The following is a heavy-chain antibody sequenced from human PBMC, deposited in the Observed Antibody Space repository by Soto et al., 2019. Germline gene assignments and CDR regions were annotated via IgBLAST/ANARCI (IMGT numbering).Heavy chain of an antibody. CDR1: GGSISSSSYY. CDR3: ARPGYGSGIVGHGDY. Sequence: QLQLQESGPGLVKPSETLSLTCTVSGGSISSSSYYWGWIRQPPGKGLEWIGSIYYSGSTYYNPSLKSRVTISVDTSKNQFSLKLSSVTAADTAVYYCARPGYGSGIVGHGDYWGQGTLVTVSS. D-gene: IGHD3-10*01. CDR2: IYYSGST. V-gene: IGHV4-39*01. J-gene: IGHJ4*02.